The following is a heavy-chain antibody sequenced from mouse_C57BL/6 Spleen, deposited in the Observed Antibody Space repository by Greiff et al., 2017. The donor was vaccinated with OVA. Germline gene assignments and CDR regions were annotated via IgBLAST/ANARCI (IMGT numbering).Heavy chain of an antibody. Sequence: DVKLVESGPGLVKPSQSLSLTCSVTGYSITSGYYWNWIRQFPGNKLEWMGYISYAGSNNYNPSLKNRISITRDTSKNQFFLKLNSVTTEDTATYYCARGPAWFAYWGQGTLVTVSA. V-gene: IGHV3-6*01. J-gene: IGHJ3*01. CDR2: ISYAGSN. CDR1: GYSITSGYY. CDR3: ARGPAWFAY.